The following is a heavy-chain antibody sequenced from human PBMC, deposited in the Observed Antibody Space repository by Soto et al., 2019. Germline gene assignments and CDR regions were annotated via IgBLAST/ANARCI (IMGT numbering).Heavy chain of an antibody. CDR1: GFTFTNYG. Sequence: QVQLVESGGGVVQPGKSLRLSCTASGFTFTNYGMHWVRQAPGKGLEWVAVISLDGSNKDYADSVKGRFTISRDNSKNTLYVQMNSLRAEDTAVYYCARHRMIYPEGMDAWGRGTTVIVSS. J-gene: IGHJ6*02. CDR3: ARHRMIYPEGMDA. D-gene: IGHD2-8*01. CDR2: ISLDGSNK. V-gene: IGHV3-30*03.